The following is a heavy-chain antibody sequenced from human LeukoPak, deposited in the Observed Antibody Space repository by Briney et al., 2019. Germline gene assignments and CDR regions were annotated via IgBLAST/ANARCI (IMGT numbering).Heavy chain of an antibody. CDR1: GVSFSGYS. Sequence: SETLSLTCAVFGVSFSGYSWSWIRQPPGKGLEWIGEIKHSGSSNYNPSLKSRVTMSVDTSKNQFSLKLSSVTATDTAVYYCAREASYYASGTYYSFDYWGQGTLVTVSS. CDR2: IKHSGSS. CDR3: AREASYYASGTYYSFDY. V-gene: IGHV4-34*01. J-gene: IGHJ4*02. D-gene: IGHD3-10*01.